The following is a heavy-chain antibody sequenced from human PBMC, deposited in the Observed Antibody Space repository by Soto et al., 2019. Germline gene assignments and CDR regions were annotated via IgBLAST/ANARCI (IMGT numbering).Heavy chain of an antibody. D-gene: IGHD3-16*02. CDR1: GFTFSSYG. J-gene: IGHJ6*03. V-gene: IGHV3-33*01. CDR3: ARDLNDYIWGSYRYNGFMDV. Sequence: QVQLVESGGGVVQPGRSLRLSCAASGFTFSSYGMHWVRQAPGKGLEGVAVIWYDGSNKYYANSVKGRFTISRNNSKNTLYLQMNSLRAEDTAVYYCARDLNDYIWGSYRYNGFMDVWGKGTTVTVSS. CDR2: IWYDGSNK.